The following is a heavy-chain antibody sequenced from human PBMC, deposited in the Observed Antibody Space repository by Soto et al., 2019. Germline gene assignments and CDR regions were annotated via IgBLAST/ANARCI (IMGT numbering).Heavy chain of an antibody. V-gene: IGHV1-69*01. D-gene: IGHD3-16*01. CDR1: GGTFSSYA. J-gene: IGHJ6*02. Sequence: QVQLVQSGAEVKKPGSSVKVSCKASGGTFSSYAISWVRQAPGQGLEWMGGIIPIFGTANYAQKFQGRVTITADESKSTAYMERSSLRAEDTAEYYCARGRGLGGNPLGYYGMDVWRQGTTVTVS. CDR3: ARGRGLGGNPLGYYGMDV. CDR2: IIPIFGTA.